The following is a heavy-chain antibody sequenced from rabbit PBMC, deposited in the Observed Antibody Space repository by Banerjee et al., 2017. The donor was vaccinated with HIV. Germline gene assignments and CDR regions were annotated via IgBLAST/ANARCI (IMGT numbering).Heavy chain of an antibody. CDR3: ARDRGDWGYYFNL. J-gene: IGHJ4*01. V-gene: IGHV1S47*01. CDR2: IDPLFDSI. Sequence: VRQAPGMGLERIGYIDPLFDSIYYASWVNARFTISSNTNQNTVSLQMTSLTAADTATYFCARDRGDWGYYFNLWGPGTLVTVS. D-gene: IGHD4-1*01.